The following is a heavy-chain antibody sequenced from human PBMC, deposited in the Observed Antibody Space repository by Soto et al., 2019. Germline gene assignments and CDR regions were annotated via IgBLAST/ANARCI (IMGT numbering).Heavy chain of an antibody. CDR3: ARDLRAAAGTDFDY. Sequence: ASVKVSCKASGYTFTSYGISWVRQAPGQGLEWMGVIHPNGSNTVYARNFQGRLVLTTDTTTSTAYMELRSPRSDDTAVYYCARDLRAAAGTDFDYWGQGTLVTVSS. J-gene: IGHJ4*02. D-gene: IGHD6-13*01. CDR1: GYTFTSYG. V-gene: IGHV1-18*01. CDR2: IHPNGSNT.